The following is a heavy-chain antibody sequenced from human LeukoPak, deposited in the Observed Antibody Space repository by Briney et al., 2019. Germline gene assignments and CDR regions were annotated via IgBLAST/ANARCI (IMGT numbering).Heavy chain of an antibody. CDR3: ARGLGAAAAIIDY. V-gene: IGHV1-2*02. J-gene: IGHJ4*02. CDR1: GYTFTGYY. D-gene: IGHD6-13*01. CDR2: INPNSGGT. Sequence: ASVKVSCKASGYTFTGYYMQWVRQAPGQGLEWMGLINPNSGGTNYAQKFQGRVTMTRDTSISTAYMELSRLRSDDTAVYYCARGLGAAAAIIDYWGQETLVTVSS.